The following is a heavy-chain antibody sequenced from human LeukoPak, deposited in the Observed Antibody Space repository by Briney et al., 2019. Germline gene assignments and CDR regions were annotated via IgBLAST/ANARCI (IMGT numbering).Heavy chain of an antibody. CDR1: GGSISSSSYY. D-gene: IGHD6-19*01. J-gene: IGHJ6*03. CDR2: IYYSGST. Sequence: SETLSLTCTVSGGSISSSSYYWGWIRQPPGKGLEWIGSIYYSGSTYYNPSLKSRVTISVDTSKNQFSLKLSSVTAADTAVYYCARYEYSSGWYVGYYYYYMDVWGKGTTVTVSS. V-gene: IGHV4-39*07. CDR3: ARYEYSSGWYVGYYYYYMDV.